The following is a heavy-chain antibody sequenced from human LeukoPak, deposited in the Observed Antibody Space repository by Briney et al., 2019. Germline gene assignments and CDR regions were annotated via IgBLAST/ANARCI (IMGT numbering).Heavy chain of an antibody. J-gene: IGHJ4*02. Sequence: GGSLRLSCAASGFTFSSYGMHWVRQAPGKGLEWVAVISYDGSNKYYADSVKGRFTISRDNSKNTLYLQMNSLRAEDAVVYYCAKDPYSSGGYYGDYWGQGTLVTVS. CDR3: AKDPYSSGGYYGDY. D-gene: IGHD6-19*01. CDR2: ISYDGSNK. V-gene: IGHV3-30*18. CDR1: GFTFSSYG.